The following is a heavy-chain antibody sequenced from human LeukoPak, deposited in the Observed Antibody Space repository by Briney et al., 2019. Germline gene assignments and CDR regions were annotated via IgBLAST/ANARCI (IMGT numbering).Heavy chain of an antibody. Sequence: SGGSLRLSCAASGFTFSSYAMSRVRQAPGKGLEWVSAISGSGGSTYYADSVKGRFTISRDNSKNTLYLQMNSLRAEDTAVYYCAKDQIAVAGFVGIQRPGDFDYWGQGTLVTVSS. CDR2: ISGSGGST. CDR3: AKDQIAVAGFVGIQRPGDFDY. J-gene: IGHJ4*02. D-gene: IGHD6-19*01. CDR1: GFTFSSYA. V-gene: IGHV3-23*01.